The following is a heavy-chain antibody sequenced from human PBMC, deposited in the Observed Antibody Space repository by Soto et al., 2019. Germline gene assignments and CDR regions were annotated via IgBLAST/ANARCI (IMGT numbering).Heavy chain of an antibody. D-gene: IGHD6-6*01. CDR2: IIPIFGTA. Sequence: QVQLVQSGAEVKKPGSSVKVSCKASGGTFSSYAISWVRQAPGQGLEWMGGIIPIFGTANYAQRFQGRVTITADESTSTAELELSSARSDDTAVYYCARERMESSSSHFDYWGQGTLVAASS. CDR3: ARERMESSSSHFDY. V-gene: IGHV1-69*12. J-gene: IGHJ4*02. CDR1: GGTFSSYA.